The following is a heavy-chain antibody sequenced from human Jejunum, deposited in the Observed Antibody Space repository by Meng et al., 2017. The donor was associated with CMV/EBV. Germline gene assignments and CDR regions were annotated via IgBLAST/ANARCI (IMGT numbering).Heavy chain of an antibody. CDR1: GFAFSSYS. CDR2: ITSSSSTV. CDR3: ARDPVLSGLDV. Sequence: AASGFAFSSYSMNWVRQAPGKGLEWISYITSSSSTVFYADSVRGRFTISRDNANNSLYLQMNNLRADDTALYYCARDPVLSGLDVWGQGATVTVSS. J-gene: IGHJ6*02. V-gene: IGHV3-48*04.